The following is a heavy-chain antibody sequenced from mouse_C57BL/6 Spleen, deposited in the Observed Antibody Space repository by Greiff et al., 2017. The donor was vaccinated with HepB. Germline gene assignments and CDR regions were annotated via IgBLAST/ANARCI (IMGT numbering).Heavy chain of an antibody. D-gene: IGHD1-1*01. Sequence: EVQLVESGGDLVKPGGSLKLSCAASGFTFSSYGMSWVRQTPDKRLEWVATISSGSSYTYYPDSVKGRFTISRDNAKNTLYLQMSSLKSEDTAMYYCARRPITTVVARYYFDYWGQGTTLTVSS. V-gene: IGHV5-6*01. CDR1: GFTFSSYG. CDR3: ARRPITTVVARYYFDY. J-gene: IGHJ2*01. CDR2: ISSGSSYT.